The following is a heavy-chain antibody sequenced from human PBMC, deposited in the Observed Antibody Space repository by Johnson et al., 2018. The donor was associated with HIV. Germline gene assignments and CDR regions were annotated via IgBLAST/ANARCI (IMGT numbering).Heavy chain of an antibody. CDR3: ARKQWLEIPSDAFDI. CDR2: ISWNSGTI. Sequence: QLVESGGGLVQPGRSLRLSCAASGFTFDDYAMHWVRQAPGKGLEWVSGISWNSGTIGYADSVKGRFAISRDNAKNSMYLQMNGLRAEDTAVYYCARKQWLEIPSDAFDIWGQGTMVTVSS. J-gene: IGHJ3*02. V-gene: IGHV3-9*01. CDR1: GFTFDDYA. D-gene: IGHD6-19*01.